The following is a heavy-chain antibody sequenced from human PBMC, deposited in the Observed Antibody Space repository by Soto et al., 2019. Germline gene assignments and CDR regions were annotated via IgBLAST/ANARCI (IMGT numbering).Heavy chain of an antibody. J-gene: IGHJ4*02. CDR3: ARAGARRATTGVYFDY. CDR1: GGSFSGYY. D-gene: IGHD1-26*01. V-gene: IGHV4-34*01. Sequence: SETLSLTCAVYGGSFSGYYWSWIRQPPGKGLEWIGEINHSGSTNYNPSLKSRVTISVDTSKNQFSLKLSSVTAADTAVYYCARAGARRATTGVYFDYWGQGTLVTVSS. CDR2: INHSGST.